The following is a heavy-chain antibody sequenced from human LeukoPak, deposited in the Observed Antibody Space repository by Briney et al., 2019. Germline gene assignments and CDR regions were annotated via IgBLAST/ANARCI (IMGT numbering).Heavy chain of an antibody. D-gene: IGHD3-9*01. Sequence: SETLSLTCAVYGGSFSGYYWSGIRQPPGKGLEWIGEINHSGSTNYNPSLKSRVTISVDTSKNQFSLKLSSVTAADTAVYYCARALPEIRSFDWLLEAYYFDYWGQGTLVTVSS. CDR3: ARALPEIRSFDWLLEAYYFDY. CDR2: INHSGST. J-gene: IGHJ4*02. CDR1: GGSFSGYY. V-gene: IGHV4-34*01.